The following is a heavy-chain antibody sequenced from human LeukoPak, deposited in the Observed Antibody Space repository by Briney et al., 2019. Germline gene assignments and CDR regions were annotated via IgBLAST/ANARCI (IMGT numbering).Heavy chain of an antibody. Sequence: GGSLRLSCAASGFTLSRYEMNWVRQAPGKGLEWVSYISSSGINIYYADSVKGRFTVSRDNAKNSLYLQMNSLRAEDTAVYYCARADLATITVDYWGQGALVTVSS. CDR3: ARADLATITVDY. J-gene: IGHJ4*02. CDR1: GFTLSRYE. V-gene: IGHV3-48*03. D-gene: IGHD5-24*01. CDR2: ISSSGINI.